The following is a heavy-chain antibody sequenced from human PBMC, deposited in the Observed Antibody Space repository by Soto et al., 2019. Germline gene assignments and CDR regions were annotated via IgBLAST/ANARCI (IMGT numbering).Heavy chain of an antibody. V-gene: IGHV3-23*01. D-gene: IGHD3-9*01. CDR3: AKERYFDILTGPENYYYHYGMDV. CDR1: GFTFSSYA. Sequence: EVQLLESGGGLVQPGGSLRLSCAASGFTFSSYAMSWVRQAPGKGLEWVSDITGSGGDTFYADSVTGRFTISRDNCKYTVYLPMARLRSEDTAVYYCAKERYFDILTGPENYYYHYGMDVWGQGTTVTVSS. CDR2: ITGSGGDT. J-gene: IGHJ6*02.